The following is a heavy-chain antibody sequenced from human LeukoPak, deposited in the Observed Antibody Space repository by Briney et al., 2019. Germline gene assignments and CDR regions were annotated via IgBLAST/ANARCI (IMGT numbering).Heavy chain of an antibody. Sequence: ASETLSLTCTVSGGSISSSSYYWGWIRQPPGKGLEWIGSIYYSGSTYYNPSLKSRVTISVDTSKNQFSLKLSSVTAADTAVYCCARHAVAWGSGVDYWGQGTLVTVSS. CDR2: IYYSGST. CDR3: ARHAVAWGSGVDY. CDR1: GGSISSSSYY. V-gene: IGHV4-39*01. J-gene: IGHJ4*02. D-gene: IGHD3-10*01.